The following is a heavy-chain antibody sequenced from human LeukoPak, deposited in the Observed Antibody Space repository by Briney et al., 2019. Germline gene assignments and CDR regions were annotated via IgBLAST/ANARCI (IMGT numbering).Heavy chain of an antibody. D-gene: IGHD3-22*01. CDR1: GFTFSSYA. V-gene: IGHV3-30-3*01. CDR3: ARDLTGSYDSSGYQPGYFDY. J-gene: IGHJ4*02. Sequence: GGSLRLSCAASGFTFSSYAMHWVRQAPGKGLEWVAVISYDGSNKYYADSVKGRFTISRDNSKNTLYLQMNSLRAEDTAVYYCARDLTGSYDSSGYQPGYFDYWGQGTLVTVSS. CDR2: ISYDGSNK.